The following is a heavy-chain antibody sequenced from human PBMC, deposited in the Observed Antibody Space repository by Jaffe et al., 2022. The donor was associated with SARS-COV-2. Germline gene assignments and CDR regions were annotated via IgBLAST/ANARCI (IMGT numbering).Heavy chain of an antibody. CDR1: GFSFSSFW. CDR3: ASQAIAY. J-gene: IGHJ4*02. V-gene: IGHV3-7*01. D-gene: IGHD3-22*01. CDR2: IKSDGSDK. Sequence: EVQLVESGGGSVQPGGSLRLSCAASGFSFSSFWMSWVRQAPGKGLEWVASIKSDGSDKYYVDSVKGRFTISRDNAKNSVYLQMSSLRAEDTALYYCASQAIAYWGQGILVTVSS.